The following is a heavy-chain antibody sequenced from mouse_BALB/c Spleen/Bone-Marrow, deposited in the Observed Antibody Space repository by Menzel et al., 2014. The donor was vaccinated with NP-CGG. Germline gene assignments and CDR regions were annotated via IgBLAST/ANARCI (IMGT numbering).Heavy chain of an antibody. V-gene: IGHV1S29*02. Sequence: VQLQQPGPELVKPGASVKISCKASGYTFTDYNMHWVQQSHRKSLEWIGYIYPYNGGTGYNQKFKSKATLTVDNSSSTAYMELRSLTSEDSAVYYCARRFITTAAWFAYWGQGTLVTVSA. CDR3: ARRFITTAAWFAY. J-gene: IGHJ3*01. CDR1: GYTFTDYN. D-gene: IGHD1-2*01. CDR2: IYPYNGGT.